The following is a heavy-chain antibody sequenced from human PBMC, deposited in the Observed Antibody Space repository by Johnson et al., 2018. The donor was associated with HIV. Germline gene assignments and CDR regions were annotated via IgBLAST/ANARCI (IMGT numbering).Heavy chain of an antibody. CDR3: ARVRIGRENAFDI. V-gene: IGHV3-30-3*01. Sequence: QEKLVESGGGVVQPGRSLRLSCEASGFTFSNFVMHWVRQAPGKGLEWLTSISYDGANKYYADSVRGRFTISRDNSRNTLFLQMDSLKTEDTAVFYCARVRIGRENAFDIWGQGTLVTVSS. D-gene: IGHD1-26*01. CDR2: ISYDGANK. CDR1: GFTFSNFV. J-gene: IGHJ3*02.